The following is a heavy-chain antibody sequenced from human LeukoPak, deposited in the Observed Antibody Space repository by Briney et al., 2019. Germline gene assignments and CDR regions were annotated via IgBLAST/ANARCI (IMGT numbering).Heavy chain of an antibody. CDR3: ASGGGYGSGSYDY. CDR2: IYYSGST. Sequence: SETLSLTCTVSGGSMSSYYWSWIRQPPGKGLEWIGYIYYSGSTNYNPSLKSRVTISVDTSKNQFSLKLSSVTAADTAVYYCASGGGYGSGSYDYWGQGTLVTVSS. D-gene: IGHD3-10*01. CDR1: GGSMSSYY. V-gene: IGHV4-59*08. J-gene: IGHJ4*02.